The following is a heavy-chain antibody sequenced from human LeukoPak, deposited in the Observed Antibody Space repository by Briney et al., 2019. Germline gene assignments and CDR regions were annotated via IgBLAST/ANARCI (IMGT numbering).Heavy chain of an antibody. CDR3: ARGGDYYYDSSGYPQDY. CDR2: IYYSGST. J-gene: IGHJ4*02. Sequence: SETLSLTCTVSGGSISSGGYYWSWIRQHPGKGLEWIGYIYYSGSTYYNPSLKSRVHISVDTSKNQFTLKLSSVTAADTAVYYCARGGDYYYDSSGYPQDYWGQGTLVTVSS. CDR1: GGSISSGGYY. D-gene: IGHD3-22*01. V-gene: IGHV4-31*03.